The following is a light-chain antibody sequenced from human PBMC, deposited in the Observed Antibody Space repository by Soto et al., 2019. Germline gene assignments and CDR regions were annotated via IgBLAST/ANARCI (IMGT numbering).Light chain of an antibody. V-gene: IGKV3-20*01. CDR1: QSVSSSY. Sequence: EIVLTQSPGTLSLSPGERATLSCRASQSVSSSYLAWYQQKPGQAPRLLIYGASSRATGIPDRFSDSGSGTDFTLTISRLEPEDFAVYYCQHYGSSPFGQGTKLDIK. CDR3: QHYGSSP. CDR2: GAS. J-gene: IGKJ2*01.